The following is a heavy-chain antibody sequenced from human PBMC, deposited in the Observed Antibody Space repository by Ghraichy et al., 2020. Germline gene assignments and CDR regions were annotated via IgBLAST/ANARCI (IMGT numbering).Heavy chain of an antibody. CDR3: AIGYYSGSGAYSLSYHYYGMTS. CDR2: FAPEKGET. Sequence: ASVKVSCKVSGYTLTELYMHWVRQAPGKGLEWMGGFAPEKGETIYAQKFQGRATVTEDTSTDTAYMELRSLRSEDTAVYYCAIGYYSGSGAYSLSYHYYGMTSGAKGPRSPSP. J-gene: IGHJ6*02. CDR1: GYTLTELY. V-gene: IGHV1-24*01. D-gene: IGHD3-10*01.